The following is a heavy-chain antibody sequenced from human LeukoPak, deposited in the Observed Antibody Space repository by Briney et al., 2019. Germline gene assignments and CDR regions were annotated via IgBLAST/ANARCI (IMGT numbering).Heavy chain of an antibody. Sequence: SETLSLTCTVSGGSISNNYWTWIRQPPGKGLEWIGYIYSSGSTSYNPSLESRLSISIDASKNQFSLKLTSVTAADTAVYFCARDQMDYGDYGGDWFDPWGQGILVTVSS. CDR3: ARDQMDYGDYGGDWFDP. J-gene: IGHJ5*02. D-gene: IGHD4-17*01. V-gene: IGHV4-59*01. CDR2: IYSSGST. CDR1: GGSISNNY.